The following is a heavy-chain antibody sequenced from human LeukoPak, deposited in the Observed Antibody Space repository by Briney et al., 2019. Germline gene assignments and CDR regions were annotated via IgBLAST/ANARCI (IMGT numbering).Heavy chain of an antibody. CDR2: INTDTGNP. CDR3: ARALRWLQLDY. J-gene: IGHJ4*02. V-gene: IGHV7-4-1*02. D-gene: IGHD5-24*01. Sequence: ASVKVSCKASGYTFTTYAMNWVRQAPGQGLEWMGWINTDTGNPTYAQGFTGRFVFSLDTSVNTAYLQISSLKADDTAVYYCARALRWLQLDYWGQGTLVTVSS. CDR1: GYTFTTYA.